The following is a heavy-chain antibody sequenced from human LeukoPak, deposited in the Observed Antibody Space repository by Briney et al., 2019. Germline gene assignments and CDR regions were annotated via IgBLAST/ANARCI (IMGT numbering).Heavy chain of an antibody. Sequence: PGRSLRLSCAASRLTFSSYGMHWVRQAPGKGLEWVALIWYDGSKKYYVDSVKGRFTISRDNSKNMLYLQVNSLRLEDTAVYYCARARGCSGGGCYREFDYWGQGTLVTVSS. J-gene: IGHJ4*02. CDR3: ARARGCSGGGCYREFDY. V-gene: IGHV3-33*01. CDR1: RLTFSSYG. D-gene: IGHD2-15*01. CDR2: IWYDGSKK.